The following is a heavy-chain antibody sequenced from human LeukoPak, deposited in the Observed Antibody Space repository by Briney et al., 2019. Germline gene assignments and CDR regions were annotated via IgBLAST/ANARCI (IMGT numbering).Heavy chain of an antibody. CDR2: IKQDGSEK. Sequence: GGSLRLSCAASGFTVSSNYMSWVRQAPGKGLEWVANIKQDGSEKYYVDSVKGRFTISRDNTKNSLYLQMNSLRAEDTAVYYCARDRRWTATTVTYFDYWGQGTLVTVSS. CDR3: ARDRRWTATTVTYFDY. D-gene: IGHD4-17*01. V-gene: IGHV3-7*01. CDR1: GFTVSSNY. J-gene: IGHJ4*02.